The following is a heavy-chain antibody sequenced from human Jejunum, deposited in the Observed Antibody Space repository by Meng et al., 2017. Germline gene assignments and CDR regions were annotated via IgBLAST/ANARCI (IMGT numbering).Heavy chain of an antibody. CDR3: ARLGITETIGGFDP. CDR1: CGSLRTGAYY. CDR2: IYYTGST. J-gene: IGHJ5*02. Sequence: QVQLAESGPGLVKPSQPLSLTRTVSCGSLRTGAYYWSWIRQHSGKGLEWIGYIYYTGSTFYNPSLKSRVSISLETSKNQFSLKVTSVTAADTAFYYCARLGITETIGGFDPWGQGILVTVSS. V-gene: IGHV4-31*03. D-gene: IGHD1-7*01.